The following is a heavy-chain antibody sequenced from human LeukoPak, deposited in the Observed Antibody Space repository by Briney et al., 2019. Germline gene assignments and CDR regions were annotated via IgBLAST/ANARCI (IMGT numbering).Heavy chain of an antibody. V-gene: IGHV4-30-2*01. CDR3: ARGVVGRYCSGGSCYSVGWFDP. J-gene: IGHJ5*02. Sequence: SETLSLTCAVSGGSISSGGYSWSWIRQPPGKGLEWIGYIYHSGSTYYNPSLKSRVTISVDRSKNLFSLKLSSVTAADTAVYYCARGVVGRYCSGGSCYSVGWFDPWGQGTLVTVSS. CDR2: IYHSGST. CDR1: GGSISSGGYS. D-gene: IGHD2-15*01.